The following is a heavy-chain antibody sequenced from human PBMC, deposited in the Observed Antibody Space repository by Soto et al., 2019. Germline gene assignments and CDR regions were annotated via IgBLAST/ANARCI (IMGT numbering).Heavy chain of an antibody. CDR1: CGHLSSGGFY. CDR3: ARGDGYCSGGSCYGPVDY. Sequence: TLFLPHTFSCGHLSSGGFYRSWIPQHPGKGLEWIGYIYYSGSTYYNPSLKSRVTISVDTSKNQFSLKLSSVTAADTAVYYCARGDGYCSGGSCYGPVDYWGQGTLVTVSS. V-gene: IGHV4-31*03. J-gene: IGHJ4*02. D-gene: IGHD2-15*01. CDR2: IYYSGST.